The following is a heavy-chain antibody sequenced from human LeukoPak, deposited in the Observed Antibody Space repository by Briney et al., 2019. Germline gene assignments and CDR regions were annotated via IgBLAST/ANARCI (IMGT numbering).Heavy chain of an antibody. V-gene: IGHV4-4*07. J-gene: IGHJ3*02. CDR2: IYTSGST. Sequence: PSETLSFTCTVSGGSISNYYWSWIRQPAGKGLEFIGRIYTSGSTDYNPSLKSRVTMSVDTSKNQFSLKLTSVTAADTAVYYCARGLGAATSEAFDIWGQGSMVTVSS. D-gene: IGHD1-26*01. CDR1: GGSISNYY. CDR3: ARGLGAATSEAFDI.